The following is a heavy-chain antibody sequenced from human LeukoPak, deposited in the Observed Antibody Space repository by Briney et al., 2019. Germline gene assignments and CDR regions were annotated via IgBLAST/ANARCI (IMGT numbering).Heavy chain of an antibody. CDR3: AKPLPKYCTNGVCYFDY. CDR2: ISGSGGST. Sequence: PGGSLRLSCAASGFTFSSYAMSWVRQAPGKGLEWVSAISGSGGSTYYADSAKGRFTISRDNSKNTLYLQMNSLRAEDTAVYYCAKPLPKYCTNGVCYFDYWGQGTLVTVSS. J-gene: IGHJ4*02. D-gene: IGHD2-8*01. V-gene: IGHV3-23*01. CDR1: GFTFSSYA.